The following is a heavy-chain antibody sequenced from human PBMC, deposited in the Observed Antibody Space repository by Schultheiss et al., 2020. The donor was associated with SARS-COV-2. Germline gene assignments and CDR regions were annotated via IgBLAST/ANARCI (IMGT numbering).Heavy chain of an antibody. Sequence: GGSLRLSCAASGFTFRDAWMSWVRQAPGKGLEWVGRIKSKTDGGTTDYAAPVKGRFTISRDDSKSIAYLQMNSLKTEDTAVYYCTRDYSVWGQGTMVTVSS. D-gene: IGHD2-15*01. CDR2: IKSKTDGGTT. V-gene: IGHV3-15*01. CDR1: GFTFRDAW. J-gene: IGHJ3*01. CDR3: TRDYSV.